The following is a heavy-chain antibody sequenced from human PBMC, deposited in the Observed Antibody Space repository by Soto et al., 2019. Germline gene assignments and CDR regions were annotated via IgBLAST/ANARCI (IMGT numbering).Heavy chain of an antibody. J-gene: IGHJ4*02. V-gene: IGHV3-30-3*01. CDR3: ARNPGSSSWFHFDY. D-gene: IGHD6-13*01. CDR2: ISYDGSNK. Sequence: QVQLVESGGGVVQPRRSLRLSCAASGFTFSSYAMHWVRQAPGKGLEWVAVISYDGSNKYYADSVKGRFTISRDNSKNTLYLQMNSLRAEDTAVYYCARNPGSSSWFHFDYWGQGTLVTVSS. CDR1: GFTFSSYA.